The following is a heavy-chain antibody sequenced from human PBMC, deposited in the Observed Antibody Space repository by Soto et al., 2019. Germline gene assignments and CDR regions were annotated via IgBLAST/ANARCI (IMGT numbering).Heavy chain of an antibody. CDR3: AGEGGAKRITIFGVDPFYYYTVWTS. V-gene: IGHV1-69*01. Sequence: QVQLVQSGAEVKKPGSSVKVSCKASGGTFSSYAISWVRQAPGQGLEWMGGIIPIFGTANYAQKFQGRVTITADESTSTAYMGRGSLGSEDTAVYYLAGEGGAKRITIFGVDPFYYYTVWTSGAKGPRSPSP. J-gene: IGHJ6*02. CDR1: GGTFSSYA. CDR2: IIPIFGTA. D-gene: IGHD3-3*01.